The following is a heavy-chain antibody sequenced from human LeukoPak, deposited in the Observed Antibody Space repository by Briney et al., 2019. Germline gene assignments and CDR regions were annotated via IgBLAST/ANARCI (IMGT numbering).Heavy chain of an antibody. V-gene: IGHV3-30-3*02. J-gene: IGHJ6*02. CDR1: GFTFSTFA. D-gene: IGHD3-22*01. CDR3: AKSASYDSSGYYYYYYGMDV. Sequence: GRSLRLSCAASGFTFSTFAVHWVRQAPGKGLEWVAGISYDGSNKFYADSVKGRFTISRDNSKNTLYLQMNSLRAEDTAVYYCAKSASYDSSGYYYYYYGMDVWGQGTTVTVSS. CDR2: ISYDGSNK.